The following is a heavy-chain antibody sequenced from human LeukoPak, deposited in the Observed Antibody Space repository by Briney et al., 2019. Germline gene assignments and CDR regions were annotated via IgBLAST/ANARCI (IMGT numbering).Heavy chain of an antibody. Sequence: SETLSLTCAVYGGSFSGYYWSWIRQPPGKGLEWIGEINHSGSTNYNPSLKSRVTISVDTSKNQFSLELSSVTAADTAVYYCASGPATRSRVGAPFDYWGQGTLVTVSS. CDR3: ASGPATRSRVGAPFDY. J-gene: IGHJ4*02. CDR1: GGSFSGYY. D-gene: IGHD1-26*01. CDR2: INHSGST. V-gene: IGHV4-34*01.